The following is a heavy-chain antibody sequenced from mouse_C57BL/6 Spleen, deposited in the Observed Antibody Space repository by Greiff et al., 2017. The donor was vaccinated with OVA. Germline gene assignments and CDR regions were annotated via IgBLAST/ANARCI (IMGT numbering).Heavy chain of an antibody. V-gene: IGHV1-82*01. Sequence: QVQLQQSGPELVKPGASVKISCKASGYAFSSSWMNWVKQRPGKGLEWIGRIYPGDGDTNYKGKFKGKATLTADKSSSTVSLQLSSLTSEDSAVYFCATYSHYGGNYFDYWGQGTTLTVSS. CDR2: IYPGDGDT. CDR1: GYAFSSSW. CDR3: ATYSHYGGNYFDY. D-gene: IGHD2-5*01. J-gene: IGHJ2*01.